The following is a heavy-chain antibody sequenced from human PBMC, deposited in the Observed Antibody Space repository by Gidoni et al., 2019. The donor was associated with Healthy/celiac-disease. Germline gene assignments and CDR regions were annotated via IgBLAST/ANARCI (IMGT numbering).Heavy chain of an antibody. CDR3: AKAYCSSTSCRYLFHY. Sequence: EVQLLESGGGLVQPGGSLRLSCAASGFTFSSYPMSWVRQTPGKGLEWVSTITAGGSAYYADSVKGRFTISRDNSKNTLSLQMNSLRAEDTAVYYCAKAYCSSTSCRYLFHYWGQGTLVTVSS. J-gene: IGHJ4*02. CDR2: ITAGGSA. D-gene: IGHD2-2*01. V-gene: IGHV3-23*01. CDR1: GFTFSSYP.